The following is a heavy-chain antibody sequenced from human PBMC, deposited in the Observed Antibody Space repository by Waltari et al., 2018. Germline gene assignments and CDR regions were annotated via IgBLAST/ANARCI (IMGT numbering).Heavy chain of an antibody. CDR3: ARGGGYEPDY. J-gene: IGHJ4*02. V-gene: IGHV3-48*03. CDR2: ISSSGSTI. CDR1: GFTFSSSE. Sequence: EVQLVESGGGLVQPGGSLRLSCAASGFTFSSSEMTWVRQAPGKGRGWVSYISSSGSTIYYADAVKGRFTISRDNAKNSLYLQMNSLRAEDTAVYYCARGGGYEPDYWGQGTLVTVSS. D-gene: IGHD5-12*01.